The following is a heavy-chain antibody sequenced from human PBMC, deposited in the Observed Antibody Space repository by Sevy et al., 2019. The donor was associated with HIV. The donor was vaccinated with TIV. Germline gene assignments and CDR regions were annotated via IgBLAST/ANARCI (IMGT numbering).Heavy chain of an antibody. CDR1: GFTFSDYY. Sequence: GGSLRLSCAASGFTFSDYYMSWIRQAPGKGLEWVSYISSSGSTIYYADSVKGAFTISRDNDKNSLYLQMNSLRAEDTAVYYCARRWFGRWLQSVPYFDYWGQGTLVTVSS. CDR2: ISSSGSTI. J-gene: IGHJ4*02. D-gene: IGHD3-16*01. CDR3: ARRWFGRWLQSVPYFDY. V-gene: IGHV3-11*01.